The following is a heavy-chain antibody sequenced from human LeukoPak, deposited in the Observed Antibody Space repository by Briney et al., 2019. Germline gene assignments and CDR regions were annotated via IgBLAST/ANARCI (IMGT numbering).Heavy chain of an antibody. D-gene: IGHD1-26*01. CDR1: GFTFDDYA. CDR2: IIWNSGSI. V-gene: IGHV3-9*01. CDR3: AKDISVGATPYYFDY. Sequence: GGSVSLSCAASGFTFDDYAMHWVRQAPGKGLEWVSGIIWNSGSIGYADSVKGRFTISRDNAKNSLYLQMNSLRAEDTALYYCAKDISVGATPYYFDYWGQRALVTVSS. J-gene: IGHJ4*02.